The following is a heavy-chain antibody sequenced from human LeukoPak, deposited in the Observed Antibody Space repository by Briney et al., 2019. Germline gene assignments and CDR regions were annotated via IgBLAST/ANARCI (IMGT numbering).Heavy chain of an antibody. CDR3: ATGSLGDYYYSMDV. Sequence: AGGSLRLSCAASGFTVRSNYMSWVRQAPGKGLEWVSVIHSGGTTFYADSVKGRITISRDDSKNTLYLQMNSLRAEDTAVYYCATGSLGDYYYSMDVWGQGTTVTVSS. CDR2: IHSGGTT. J-gene: IGHJ6*02. CDR1: GFTVRSNY. D-gene: IGHD6-13*01. V-gene: IGHV3-66*01.